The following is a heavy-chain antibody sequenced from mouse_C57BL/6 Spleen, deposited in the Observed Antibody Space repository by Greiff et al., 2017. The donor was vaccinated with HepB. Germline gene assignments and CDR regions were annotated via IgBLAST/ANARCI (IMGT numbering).Heavy chain of an antibody. CDR2: INPSSGYT. D-gene: IGHD2-5*01. CDR1: GYTFTSYW. V-gene: IGHV1-7*01. J-gene: IGHJ4*01. Sequence: VQLQQSGAELAKPGASVKLSCKASGYTFTSYWMHWVKQRPGQGLEWIGYINPSSGYTKYNQKFKDKATLTAYKSSSTAYMQLSSLTYEDSAVYYCSREAYSNYLYYAMDYWGQGTSVTVSS. CDR3: SREAYSNYLYYAMDY.